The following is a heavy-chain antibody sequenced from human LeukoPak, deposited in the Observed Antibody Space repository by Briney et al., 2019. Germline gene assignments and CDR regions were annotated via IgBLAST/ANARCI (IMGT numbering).Heavy chain of an antibody. Sequence: ASVKVSCKASGYTFTGYYMHWVRQAPGQGLEWMGRINPNSGGTNYAQKFQGRVTMTRDTSISTAYMELSKLRSDDTAVYYCAREVAIVVVPAATFQDYWGQGTLVTVSS. D-gene: IGHD2-2*01. J-gene: IGHJ4*02. CDR1: GYTFTGYY. CDR3: AREVAIVVVPAATFQDY. V-gene: IGHV1-2*06. CDR2: INPNSGGT.